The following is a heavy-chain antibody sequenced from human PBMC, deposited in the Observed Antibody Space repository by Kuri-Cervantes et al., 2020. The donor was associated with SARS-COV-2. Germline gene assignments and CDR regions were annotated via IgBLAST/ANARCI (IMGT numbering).Heavy chain of an antibody. V-gene: IGHV3-21*01. Sequence: GGSLRLSCAASGFTFSSYSMNWVRQAPGKGLEWVSSISSSSSYIYYAVSVKGRFTISRDNAKNSLYLQMNSLRAEDTAVYYCARYSSSWSYYWGQGTLVTVSS. CDR3: ARYSSSWSYY. CDR1: GFTFSSYS. J-gene: IGHJ4*02. CDR2: ISSSSSYI. D-gene: IGHD6-13*01.